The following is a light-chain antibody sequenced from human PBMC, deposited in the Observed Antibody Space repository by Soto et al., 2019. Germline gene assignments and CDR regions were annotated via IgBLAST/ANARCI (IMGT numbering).Light chain of an antibody. CDR1: DVGGYDY. CDR3: CSYAGSYTYV. J-gene: IGLJ1*01. Sequence: QSALTQPRSVSGSPGQSVTISCSDVGGYDYVSWYQQLPGKAPKLMIYDVSERPSGVPDRFSGSKSGNTASLTISGLQADDEADYYCCSYAGSYTYVFGTGTQLTVL. CDR2: DVS. V-gene: IGLV2-11*01.